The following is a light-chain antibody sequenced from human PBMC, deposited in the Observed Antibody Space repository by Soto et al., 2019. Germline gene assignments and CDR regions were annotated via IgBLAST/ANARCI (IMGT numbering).Light chain of an antibody. J-gene: IGKJ2*01. CDR1: QILVYTDGNTY. CDR3: LQGTHWPPYT. Sequence: DVVMTQSPLSLPVTLGQPASISCRSSQILVYTDGNTYLNWFQQRPGQSPRRLIYKVSNWDSGVLDRFGGSGAGTDFTLKISRVEAEDVGVYYFLQGTHWPPYTFGQGTKLEI. CDR2: KVS. V-gene: IGKV2D-30*01.